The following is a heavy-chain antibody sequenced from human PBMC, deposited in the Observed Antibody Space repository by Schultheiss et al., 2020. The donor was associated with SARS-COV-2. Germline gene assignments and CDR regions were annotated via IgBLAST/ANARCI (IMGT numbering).Heavy chain of an antibody. V-gene: IGHV3-33*01. D-gene: IGHD5-18*01. CDR1: GFTFSSYG. J-gene: IGHJ6*02. CDR3: AREGRGYSYGPHGMDV. Sequence: GGSLRLSCAASGFTFSSYGMHWVRQAPGKGLEWVAVIWYDGSNKYYADSVKGRFTISRDNSKNTLYLQMNSLRAEDTAVYYCAREGRGYSYGPHGMDVWGQGTTVTVSS. CDR2: IWYDGSNK.